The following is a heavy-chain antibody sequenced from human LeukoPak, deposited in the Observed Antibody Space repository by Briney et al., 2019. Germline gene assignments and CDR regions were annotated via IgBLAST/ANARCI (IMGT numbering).Heavy chain of an antibody. CDR1: GGSISSGGYY. D-gene: IGHD2-15*01. J-gene: IGHJ4*02. CDR2: IYYSGST. CDR3: ASFRGLGGELLLVY. Sequence: SETLSLTRTVSGGSISSGGYYWNWIRQHPGKGLEWIGYIYYSGSTYYNPSLKSRVTISVDTSKNQFSLKLSSVTAADTAVYYCASFRGLGGELLLVYWGQGTLVTVSS. V-gene: IGHV4-31*02.